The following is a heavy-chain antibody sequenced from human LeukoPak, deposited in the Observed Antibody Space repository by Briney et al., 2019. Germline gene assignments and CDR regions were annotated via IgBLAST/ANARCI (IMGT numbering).Heavy chain of an antibody. V-gene: IGHV4-59*01. D-gene: IGHD5-18*01. CDR2: IYYSGST. CDR3: ARDQSYGQFFDY. Sequence: SETLSLTCTVSGGSISSYYWSWIRQPPGKGLEWIGYIYYSGSTNYNPSPKSRVTISVDTSKNQFSLKLSSVTAADTAVYYCARDQSYGQFFDYWGQGTLVTVSS. J-gene: IGHJ4*02. CDR1: GGSISSYY.